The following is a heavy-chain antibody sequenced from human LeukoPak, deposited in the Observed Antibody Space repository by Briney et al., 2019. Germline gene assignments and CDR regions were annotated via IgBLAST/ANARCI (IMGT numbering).Heavy chain of an antibody. J-gene: IGHJ3*02. Sequence: SETLSLTCTVSGYSISSGYYWGWIRQPPGKGLEWIGSIFHSGSTYYNPSLKSRVTISVDTSKNQFSLKLSSVTAADTAVYYCARANYYDTSGYSRGAFDIWGQGTMVTVSS. D-gene: IGHD3-22*01. CDR1: GYSISSGYY. CDR2: IFHSGST. CDR3: ARANYYDTSGYSRGAFDI. V-gene: IGHV4-38-2*02.